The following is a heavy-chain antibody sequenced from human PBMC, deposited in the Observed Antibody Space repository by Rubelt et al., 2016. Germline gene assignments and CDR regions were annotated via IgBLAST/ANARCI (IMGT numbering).Heavy chain of an antibody. J-gene: IGHJ4*02. Sequence: SWVRQAPGKGLEWVSFISSNGNYINYPDSVRGRFTISRDNAKNSLSLQMNGRSAEDTAGYYCARVVDVVVPEGAYFFDSWGQGTLVTVS. CDR3: ARVVDVVVPEGAYFFDS. CDR2: ISSNGNYI. V-gene: IGHV3-11*06. D-gene: IGHD5-12*01.